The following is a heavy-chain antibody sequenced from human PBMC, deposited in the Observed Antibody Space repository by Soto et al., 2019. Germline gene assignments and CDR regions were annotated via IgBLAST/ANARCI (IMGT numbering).Heavy chain of an antibody. D-gene: IGHD2-21*02. J-gene: IGHJ4*02. Sequence: QVQPMQSGAEVKKPGASVKVSCKASGNTFTNYYIHWVRQAPGQGLEWMGTINPSGGHTTYSQNFLGRVTMTRDTSTSTLYMELTSLTSDDTAVYYCARGGHVVVVTAAFDYWGQGTLVTVSS. V-gene: IGHV1-46*01. CDR2: INPSGGHT. CDR1: GNTFTNYY. CDR3: ARGGHVVVVTAAFDY.